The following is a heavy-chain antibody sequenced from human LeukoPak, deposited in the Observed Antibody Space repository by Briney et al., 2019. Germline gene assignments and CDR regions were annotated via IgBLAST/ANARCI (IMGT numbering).Heavy chain of an antibody. Sequence: ASVKVSCKASGYTFTNYGISWVRQAPGQGLERMGWISAYNGHTNYAQKLQGRVTMTTDTSTSTAYMELRSLRSDDTAVYYCAREVVVVAASPNFDYWGQGTLVTVSS. CDR1: GYTFTNYG. CDR2: ISAYNGHT. V-gene: IGHV1-18*01. D-gene: IGHD2-15*01. CDR3: AREVVVVAASPNFDY. J-gene: IGHJ4*02.